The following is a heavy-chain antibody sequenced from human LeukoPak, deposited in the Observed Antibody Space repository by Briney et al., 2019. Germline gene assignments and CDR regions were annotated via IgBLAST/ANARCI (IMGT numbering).Heavy chain of an antibody. CDR1: VLTFSSYG. D-gene: IGHD2-2*01. Sequence: GGSLRLSCAASVLTFSSYGMHWVTEAPGKGLEWGAFIRYDGSNKYYEDSVKGRFTISRDNSKNTLYLQMNSLRAEDTAVYYCAKDRGLVVVPADALDIWGQGTMVTVSS. CDR3: AKDRGLVVVPADALDI. CDR2: IRYDGSNK. V-gene: IGHV3-30*02. J-gene: IGHJ3*02.